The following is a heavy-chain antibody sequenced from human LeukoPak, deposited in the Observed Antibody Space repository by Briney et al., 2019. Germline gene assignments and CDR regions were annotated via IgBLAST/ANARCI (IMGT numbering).Heavy chain of an antibody. V-gene: IGHV5-10-1*01. J-gene: IGHJ4*02. CDR1: GYSFTSYW. CDR2: IDPSDSYT. CDR3: ARAPSTTLRFFDY. D-gene: IGHD4-17*01. Sequence: KPGESQRISCKGSGYSFTSYWISWVRQMPGKGLEWMGRIDPSDSYTNYSPSFQGHVTISADKSISTAYLHWSSLKASDIAMYYCARAPSTTLRFFDYWAQGTLVTVSS.